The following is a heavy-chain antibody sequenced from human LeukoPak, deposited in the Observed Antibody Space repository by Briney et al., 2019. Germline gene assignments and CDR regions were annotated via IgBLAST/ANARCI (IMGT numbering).Heavy chain of an antibody. CDR2: IKQDGSEK. D-gene: IGHD3-10*01. V-gene: IGHV3-7*01. Sequence: PGGSLRLSCAASGFTFSSYWMSWVRQAPGKGLEWVANIKQDGSEKYYVDSVKGRFTISRDNAKNSLYLQMNSLRAEDTAMYYCARDYYGSGSYYNLQLAWGQGTLVTVSS. CDR1: GFTFSSYW. J-gene: IGHJ5*02. CDR3: ARDYYGSGSYYNLQLA.